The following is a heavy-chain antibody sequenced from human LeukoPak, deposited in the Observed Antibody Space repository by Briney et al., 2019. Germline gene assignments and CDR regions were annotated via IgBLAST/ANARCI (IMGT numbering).Heavy chain of an antibody. D-gene: IGHD5-24*01. CDR1: GGSISSYY. J-gene: IGHJ4*02. CDR3: ARVSRDGYNFIYFDY. CDR2: IYYSGST. Sequence: PSETLSLTCTASGGSISSYYRSWIRQPPGKGLEWIGYIYYSGSTNYNRSLKSRVTISIDTSKNQFSLKLSSVTAADTAVYYCARVSRDGYNFIYFDYWGQGTLVTVSS. V-gene: IGHV4-59*01.